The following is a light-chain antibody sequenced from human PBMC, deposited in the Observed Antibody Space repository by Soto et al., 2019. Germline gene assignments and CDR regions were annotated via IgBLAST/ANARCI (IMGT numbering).Light chain of an antibody. CDR2: SAT. Sequence: DIQMTQSPSSVSASVGDRVTITCRTSQSFSNYLAWYQHRPGKAPKLLIYSATVLQSGVPSSFSGSGSGTDFTLTISRLQPEDSATYYCQQTYTIPWTFGQGTRVESK. CDR3: QQTYTIPWT. J-gene: IGKJ1*01. V-gene: IGKV1-39*01. CDR1: QSFSNY.